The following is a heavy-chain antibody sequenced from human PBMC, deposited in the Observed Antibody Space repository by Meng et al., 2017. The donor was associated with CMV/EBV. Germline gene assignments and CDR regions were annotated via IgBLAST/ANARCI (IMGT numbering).Heavy chain of an antibody. J-gene: IGHJ4*02. D-gene: IGHD1-26*01. V-gene: IGHV1-2*02. CDR2: INPNSGGT. Sequence: VQFGAEVKKTGAAVKVSCKASGYTFTGYYMHWVRHAPGQGLEWMGWINPNSGGTNYAQKFQGRVTMTRDTSISTAYMELSRLRSDDTAVYYCARVGVRLGPFDYWGQGTLVTVSS. CDR1: GYTFTGYY. CDR3: ARVGVRLGPFDY.